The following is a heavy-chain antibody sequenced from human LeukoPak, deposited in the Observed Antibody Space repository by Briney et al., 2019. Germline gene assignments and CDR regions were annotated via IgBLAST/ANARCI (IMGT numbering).Heavy chain of an antibody. D-gene: IGHD1-26*01. CDR1: GGSIGSFF. CDR2: IYENRRT. V-gene: IGHV4-59*01. Sequence: SETLSLTCSVSGGSIGSFFWSWIRQSPGKGLEWIGFIYENRRTSYTPSLKSRVTISVDTSKNQFSLTLTSMTAADTAVYYCARDWELGHWGRGILVTVTS. CDR3: ARDWELGH. J-gene: IGHJ4*02.